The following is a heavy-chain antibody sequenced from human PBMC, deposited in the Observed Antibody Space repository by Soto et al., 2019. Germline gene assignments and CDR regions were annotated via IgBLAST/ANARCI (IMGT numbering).Heavy chain of an antibody. CDR3: AAGEDSSRNLAPYYLDF. D-gene: IGHD6-13*01. J-gene: IGHJ4*02. Sequence: SETLSLTCTVSGGSITSGDYYWSWIRQPPGKGLEWIGYIYYSGSTYYNPSLRSRVTISEDTSKNQFSLKLLSVTTADTAGYFCAAGEDSSRNLAPYYLDFWGQGTLVTVSS. V-gene: IGHV4-30-4*02. CDR2: IYYSGST. CDR1: GGSITSGDYY.